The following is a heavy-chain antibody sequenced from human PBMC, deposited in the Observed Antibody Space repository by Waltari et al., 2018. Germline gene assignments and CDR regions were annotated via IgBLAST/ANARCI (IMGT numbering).Heavy chain of an antibody. CDR1: GFTVSGNY. Sequence: DVHLVETGGGLIQPGGSLRLSCSVSGFTVSGNYMAWFRQAPPKGLEWVSVHYSGGNTNYAASVTGRFSNSRDNFNHTLFLQMNKLRADDTATYYCARIIRDGPRGFYGIAAFDLWGQGTMVTVSS. V-gene: IGHV3-53*02. CDR3: ARIIRDGPRGFYGIAAFDL. J-gene: IGHJ3*01. CDR2: HYSGGNT. D-gene: IGHD3-22*01.